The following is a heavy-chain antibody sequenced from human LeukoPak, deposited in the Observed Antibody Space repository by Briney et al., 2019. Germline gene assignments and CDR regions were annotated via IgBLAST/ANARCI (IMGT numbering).Heavy chain of an antibody. CDR3: AKDMGRYCSSTSCYNYYYYGMDV. CDR1: GFTFSSYG. CDR2: ISYDGSNK. D-gene: IGHD2-2*02. J-gene: IGHJ6*02. Sequence: GGSLRLSCAASGFTFSSYGMHWVRQAPDKGLEWVAVISYDGSNKYYADSVKGRFTISRDNSKNTLYLQMNSLRAEDTAVYYCAKDMGRYCSSTSCYNYYYYGMDVWGQGTTVTVSS. V-gene: IGHV3-30*18.